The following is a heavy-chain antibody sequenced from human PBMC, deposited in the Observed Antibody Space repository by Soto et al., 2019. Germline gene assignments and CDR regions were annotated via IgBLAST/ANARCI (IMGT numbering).Heavy chain of an antibody. Sequence: PGESLKISCKGSGYSFTSYWIGWVRQMPGKGLEWMGIIYPGDSDTRYSPSFQGQVTISADKSISTAYLQWSSLKASDTAMYYCARLVNIVVVPAAHDAFDIWGQGTMVTVSS. D-gene: IGHD2-2*01. J-gene: IGHJ3*02. V-gene: IGHV5-51*01. CDR1: GYSFTSYW. CDR2: IYPGDSDT. CDR3: ARLVNIVVVPAAHDAFDI.